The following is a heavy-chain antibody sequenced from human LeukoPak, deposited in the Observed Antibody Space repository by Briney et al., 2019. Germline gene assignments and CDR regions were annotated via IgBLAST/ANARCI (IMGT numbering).Heavy chain of an antibody. CDR3: ARASFGVVIPYMDV. CDR1: GFTFSSYS. CDR2: ISSSSSTI. D-gene: IGHD3-3*01. J-gene: IGHJ6*03. Sequence: GGSLRLSCAASGFTFSSYSMNWVRQAPGKGLEWVSYISSSSSTIYYADSVKGRFTISRDNAKNSLYLQMNSLRAEDTAVYYSARASFGVVIPYMDVWGKGTTVTVSS. V-gene: IGHV3-48*01.